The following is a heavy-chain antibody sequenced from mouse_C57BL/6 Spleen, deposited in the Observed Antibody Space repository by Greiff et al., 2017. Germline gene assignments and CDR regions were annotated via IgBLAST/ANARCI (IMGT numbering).Heavy chain of an antibody. CDR3: ANYYYGPDRYFDV. CDR1: GYSFTSYW. CDR2: IHPSDSAT. V-gene: IGHV1-74*01. J-gene: IGHJ1*03. Sequence: QVQLQQPGAELVKPGASVKVSCKASGYSFTSYWMPWVKQSPGQGLEWIGMIHPSDSATNYTQKFKGKATLTVDKSSSTAYMQLSSLTSEDSAVYYCANYYYGPDRYFDVWGTGTTVTVSS. D-gene: IGHD1-1*01.